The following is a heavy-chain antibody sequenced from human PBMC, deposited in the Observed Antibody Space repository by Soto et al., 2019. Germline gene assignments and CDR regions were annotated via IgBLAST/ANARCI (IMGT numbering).Heavy chain of an antibody. CDR3: TTSSLRFLDTDAFDI. Sequence: PGGSLRLSCAASGFTFSNAWMSWVRQAPGKGLEWVGRIKSKTDGGTTDYAAPVKGRFTISRDDSKNTLYPQMNSLKTEDTAVYYCTTSSLRFLDTDAFDIWGQGTMVTVSS. CDR2: IKSKTDGGTT. J-gene: IGHJ3*02. D-gene: IGHD3-3*01. V-gene: IGHV3-15*01. CDR1: GFTFSNAW.